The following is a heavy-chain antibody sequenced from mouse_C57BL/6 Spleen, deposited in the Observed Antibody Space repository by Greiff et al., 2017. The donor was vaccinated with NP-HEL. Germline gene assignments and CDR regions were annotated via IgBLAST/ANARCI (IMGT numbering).Heavy chain of an antibody. Sequence: QVQLKQPGPELVKPGASVKLSCKASGYTFTSYWMHWVKQRPGQGLEWIGNINPSNGGPNYNEKFKSKATLTVDKSSSTAYMQLSSLTSEDSAVYYCARSYGLYYFDYWGKGTTLTVSS. J-gene: IGHJ2*01. CDR1: GYTFTSYW. D-gene: IGHD1-1*01. CDR2: INPSNGGP. CDR3: ARSYGLYYFDY. V-gene: IGHV1-53*01.